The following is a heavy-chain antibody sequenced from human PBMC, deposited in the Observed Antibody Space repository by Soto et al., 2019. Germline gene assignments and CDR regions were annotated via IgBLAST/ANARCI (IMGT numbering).Heavy chain of an antibody. Sequence: SVKVSCKASGGTFSSYAISWVRQAPGQGLEWMGGIIPIFGTANYAQKFQGRVTITADESTSTAYMELSSLRSEDTAVYYCARDRLSGLRLGELSPSFDYWGQGTLVTVSS. CDR3: ARDRLSGLRLGELSPSFDY. V-gene: IGHV1-69*13. J-gene: IGHJ4*02. CDR2: IIPIFGTA. D-gene: IGHD3-16*02. CDR1: GGTFSSYA.